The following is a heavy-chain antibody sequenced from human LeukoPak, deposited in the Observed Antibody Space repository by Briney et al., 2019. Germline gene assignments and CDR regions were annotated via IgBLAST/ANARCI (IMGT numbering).Heavy chain of an antibody. CDR1: GFTFSSYS. J-gene: IGHJ4*02. D-gene: IGHD6-13*01. Sequence: GGSLRLSYAASGFTFSSYSMNWVRQAPGKGLEGVSSISSSSSYIYYADSVKGRFTISRDNAKNSLYLQMSSLRAEDTAVYYCARGPLAAAVPFDYWGQGTLVAVSS. CDR3: ARGPLAAAVPFDY. V-gene: IGHV3-21*01. CDR2: ISSSSSYI.